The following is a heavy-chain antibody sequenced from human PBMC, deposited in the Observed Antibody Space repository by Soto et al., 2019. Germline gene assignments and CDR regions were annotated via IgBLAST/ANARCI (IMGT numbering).Heavy chain of an antibody. J-gene: IGHJ6*02. CDR1: GGSISSGGNY. D-gene: IGHD4-17*01. CDR2: IYYSGST. CDR3: ARDSTVTTTLLDV. Sequence: QVQLQESGPGLVKPSQTLSLSCTVSGGSISSGGNYWSWIRQHPGKGLEWIGYIYYSGSTYYNPSHKSRVTISVDTSKNQFSLKLSSVTAADTAVYYCARDSTVTTTLLDVWGQGTTVIVSS. V-gene: IGHV4-31*03.